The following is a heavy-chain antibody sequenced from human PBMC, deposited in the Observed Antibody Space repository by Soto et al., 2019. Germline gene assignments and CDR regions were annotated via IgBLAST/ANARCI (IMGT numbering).Heavy chain of an antibody. J-gene: IGHJ3*02. CDR1: GVTIDSYG. V-gene: IGHV1-18*01. CDR3: ASPALYCSSTSCPFTI. CDR2: ISAYNGNT. D-gene: IGHD2-2*01. Sequence: VCCKACGVTIDSYGLRWVPQSHGQGLEWMGLISAYNGNTNYAQKLQGRVTMTTDTSTSTAYMELRSLRSDDTAVYFCASPALYCSSTSCPFTIRVHGTMVIVSS.